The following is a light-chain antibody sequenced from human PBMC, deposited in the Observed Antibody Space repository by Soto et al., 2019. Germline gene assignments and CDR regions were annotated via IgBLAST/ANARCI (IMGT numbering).Light chain of an antibody. V-gene: IGLV2-14*01. Sequence: QSALTQPASVSGSPGQSITISCTGTSSDVGGHNYVSWYQQHPGKAPKLMIYEVSNRPSGVSNRFSGSKSGNTASLTISGLQPEDEADHYCSSYTSTSTYVFGTGTKVTV. CDR1: SSDVGGHNY. CDR3: SSYTSTSTYV. CDR2: EVS. J-gene: IGLJ1*01.